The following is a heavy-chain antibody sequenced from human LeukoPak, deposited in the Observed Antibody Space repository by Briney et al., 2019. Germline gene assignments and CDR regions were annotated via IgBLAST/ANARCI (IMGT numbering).Heavy chain of an antibody. CDR1: GFTFSMYW. J-gene: IGHJ4*02. CDR2: IKEDGSEK. D-gene: IGHD2-2*01. CDR3: ARRRAPVDCSSTSCDD. V-gene: IGHV3-7*03. Sequence: GGSLRLSCAASGFTFSMYWMTWVRQAPGKGLEWVANIKEDGSEKYYVDSVKGRFTISRDNAKNSLYLEMNSLRAEDTAVYYCARRRAPVDCSSTSCDDWGQGTLVTVSS.